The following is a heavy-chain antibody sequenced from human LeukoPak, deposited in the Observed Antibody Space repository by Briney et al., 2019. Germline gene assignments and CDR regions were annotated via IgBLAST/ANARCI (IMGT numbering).Heavy chain of an antibody. Sequence: SETLSLTCTVSGGSISSYYWSWIRQPAGKGLEWIGRIYTSGSTYYNPSLKSRVTISVDTSKNQFSLKLSSVTAADTAVYYCARSYYYGSGSLPASFDYWGQGTLVTVSS. D-gene: IGHD3-10*01. CDR3: ARSYYYGSGSLPASFDY. V-gene: IGHV4-4*07. J-gene: IGHJ4*02. CDR2: IYTSGST. CDR1: GGSISSYY.